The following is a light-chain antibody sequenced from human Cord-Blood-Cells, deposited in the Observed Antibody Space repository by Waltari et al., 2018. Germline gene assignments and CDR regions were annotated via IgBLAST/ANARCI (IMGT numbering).Light chain of an antibody. CDR2: WAS. J-gene: IGKJ2*01. CDR3: QQYYSTPYT. CDR1: QSVLYSSNNKNY. Sequence: DIVMTQSPDSLAVSLGERAPITCKSSQSVLYSSNNKNYLAWYQQKPGQPPKLLIYWASTRESGVPDRFSGRGSGTDFTLTISSLQAEDVAVYYCQQYYSTPYTFGQGTKLEIK. V-gene: IGKV4-1*01.